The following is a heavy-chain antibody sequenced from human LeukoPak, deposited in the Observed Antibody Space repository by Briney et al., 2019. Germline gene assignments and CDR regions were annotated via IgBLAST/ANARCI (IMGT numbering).Heavy chain of an antibody. J-gene: IGHJ4*02. CDR2: ISGSGGAI. CDR3: ARRYCSSTSCTLDY. V-gene: IGHV3-48*03. Sequence: GGSLRLSCATSGFTFTTYEMNWVRQAPGKGLEWVSHISGSGGAIYYADSVKGRFTISRDNAKNSLYLQMSSLRVEDTAVHYCARRYCSSTSCTLDYWGQGTLVTVSS. CDR1: GFTFTTYE. D-gene: IGHD2-2*01.